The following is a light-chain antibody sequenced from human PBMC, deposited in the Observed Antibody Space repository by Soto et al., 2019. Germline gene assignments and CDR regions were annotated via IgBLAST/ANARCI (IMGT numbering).Light chain of an antibody. V-gene: IGKV1-5*01. CDR3: QQRDNWPPTWT. CDR1: QSISLS. J-gene: IGKJ1*01. Sequence: DIRMTQSPSTLSAFVGDRVTITCRASQSISLSLAWYQQKPGKAPDLLISDASNLERGVPSRFSGSGSGTEFTLTISSLEPEDFAVYYCQQRDNWPPTWTFGQGTKVDIK. CDR2: DAS.